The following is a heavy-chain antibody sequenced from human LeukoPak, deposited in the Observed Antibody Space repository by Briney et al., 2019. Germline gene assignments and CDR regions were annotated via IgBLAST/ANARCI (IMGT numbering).Heavy chain of an antibody. D-gene: IGHD6-13*01. CDR2: IYSGGST. Sequence: GGSLRLSCAASGFTVSSNYMSWVRQAPGKGLEWVSVIYSGGSTYYADSVKGRFTISRDNSKNTLYLQMNSLRAEDTAVYYCAREVHVIAAAEPYFDYWGQRTLVTVSS. J-gene: IGHJ4*02. V-gene: IGHV3-53*01. CDR3: AREVHVIAAAEPYFDY. CDR1: GFTVSSNY.